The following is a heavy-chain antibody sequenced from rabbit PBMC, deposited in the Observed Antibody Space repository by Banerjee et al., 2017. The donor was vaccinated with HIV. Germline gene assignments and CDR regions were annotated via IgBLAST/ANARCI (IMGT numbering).Heavy chain of an antibody. V-gene: IGHV1S36*01. D-gene: IGHD4-1*01. CDR3: ARVGGWGGGDL. Sequence: QEQLEESGGGLVTPGGSLTLTCTASGFSLSSYGMSWVRQAPGRGLEWIGIIVAGRGSTDYASWVNGLFTISSDNVQNTVFLQMTSLTDADTATYFCARVGGWGGGDLWGPGTLVTVS. CDR2: IVAGRGST. CDR1: GFSLSSYG. J-gene: IGHJ6*01.